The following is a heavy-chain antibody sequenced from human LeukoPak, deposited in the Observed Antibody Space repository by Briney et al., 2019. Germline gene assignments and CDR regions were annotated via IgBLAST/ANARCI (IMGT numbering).Heavy chain of an antibody. CDR2: IKQERSEK. V-gene: IGHV3-7*01. Sequence: GGSLRLSCAASGFTFTNYWMSWVRQAPGKGLELVANIKQERSEKYYVDSVKGRFTISRDNAKNSVYLQMNSLRAEDTAVYYCARDRSYDFGSGSHGDDYWGQGTLVTVSS. CDR3: ARDRSYDFGSGSHGDDY. D-gene: IGHD3-3*01. J-gene: IGHJ4*02. CDR1: GFTFTNYW.